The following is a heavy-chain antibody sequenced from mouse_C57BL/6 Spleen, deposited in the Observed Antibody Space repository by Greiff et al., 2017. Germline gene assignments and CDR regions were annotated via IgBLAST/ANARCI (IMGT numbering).Heavy chain of an antibody. CDR2: FHPYNDDT. J-gene: IGHJ2*01. CDR3: ARGIYYDYDDEYYLDY. D-gene: IGHD2-4*01. CDR1: GYTFTTYP. V-gene: IGHV1-47*01. Sequence: VQLQQSGAELVKPGASVKMSCKASGYTFTTYPIEWMKQNHGKSLEWIGNFHPYNDDTKYNEKFKGKATLTVEKSSSTVYLELSRLTSDGSAVYYCARGIYYDYDDEYYLDYWGQGTTLTVSS.